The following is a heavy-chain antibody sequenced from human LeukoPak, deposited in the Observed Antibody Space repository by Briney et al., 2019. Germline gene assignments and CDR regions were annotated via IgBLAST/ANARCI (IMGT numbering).Heavy chain of an antibody. V-gene: IGHV3-48*01. CDR3: ARVSFYYDSSGPY. CDR1: GFTFSSYG. D-gene: IGHD3-22*01. Sequence: GGSLRLSCAASGFTFSSYGMNWVRQAPGKGLEWVSYISSSSSTIYYADSVKGRFTISRDNAKNSLYLQMNSLRAEDTALYYCARVSFYYDSSGPYWGQGTLVTVSS. J-gene: IGHJ4*02. CDR2: ISSSSSTI.